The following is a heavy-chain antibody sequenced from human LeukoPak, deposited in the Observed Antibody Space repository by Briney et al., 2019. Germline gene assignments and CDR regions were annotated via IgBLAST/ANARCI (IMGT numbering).Heavy chain of an antibody. Sequence: GGSLRLSCAASGFTFSSYAMSWVRQAPGKGLEWVSAISGSGGSTYYADSVKGRFTISRDNSKNTLYLQMNSLRAEDTAVYYCAKDDSSGYYLGSGYNWFDPWGQGTPATVSS. J-gene: IGHJ5*02. CDR2: ISGSGGST. CDR3: AKDDSSGYYLGSGYNWFDP. D-gene: IGHD3-22*01. CDR1: GFTFSSYA. V-gene: IGHV3-23*01.